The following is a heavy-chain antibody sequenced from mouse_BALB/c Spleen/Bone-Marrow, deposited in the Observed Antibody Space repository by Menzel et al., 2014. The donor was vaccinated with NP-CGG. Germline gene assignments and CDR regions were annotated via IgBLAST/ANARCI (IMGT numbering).Heavy chain of an antibody. CDR2: IYPGGGNT. CDR1: GNTFTDYY. D-gene: IGHD1-1*01. J-gene: IGHJ1*01. CDR3: ARPPYYYGSSYYWYFDV. V-gene: IGHV1-84*02. Sequence: LMESGPELVKPGASVKISCKASGNTFTDYYINWVKQKPGQGLEWIGWIYPGGGNTKYNEKFKGKATLTVDTSSSTAYMQLSSLTSEDTAVYFCARPPYYYGSSYYWYFDVWGAGTTVTVSS.